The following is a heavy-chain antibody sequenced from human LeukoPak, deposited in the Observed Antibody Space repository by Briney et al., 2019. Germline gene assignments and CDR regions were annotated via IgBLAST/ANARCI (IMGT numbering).Heavy chain of an antibody. CDR2: INHSGST. V-gene: IGHV4-34*01. Sequence: SETLSLTCAVYGGSFSGYYWSWIRQPPGKGLERIGEINHSGSTNYNPSLKSRVTISVDTSKNQFSLKLSSVTAADTAVYYCARGGLGYCSSTSCYRARAAKNWLDPWGQGTLVTVSS. J-gene: IGHJ5*02. D-gene: IGHD2-2*01. CDR1: GGSFSGYY. CDR3: ARGGLGYCSSTSCYRARAAKNWLDP.